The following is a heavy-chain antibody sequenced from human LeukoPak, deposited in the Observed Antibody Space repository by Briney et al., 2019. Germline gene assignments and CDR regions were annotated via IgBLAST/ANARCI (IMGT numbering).Heavy chain of an antibody. D-gene: IGHD3-22*01. J-gene: IGHJ4*02. CDR2: IFHTETT. CDR3: ARVDYYDSSGYADY. V-gene: IGHV4-30-2*01. Sequence: SETLSLTCTVSGGSISSGIYYWSWIRQPPGKGLEWIGYIFHTETTYYNPSLQSRVAISVDKSKNQFSLKLSSVTAADTAVYYCARVDYYDSSGYADYWGQGTLVTVSS. CDR1: GGSISSGIYY.